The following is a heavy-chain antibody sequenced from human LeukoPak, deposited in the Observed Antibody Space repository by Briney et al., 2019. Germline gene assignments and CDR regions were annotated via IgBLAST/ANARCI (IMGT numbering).Heavy chain of an antibody. CDR1: GFTFSSNV. D-gene: IGHD6-6*01. CDR3: ARHQSLGREYSSSSDPLGN. Sequence: PGGSLRLSCAASGFTFSSNVMIWVRQAPGKGLEWIGYIYYSGSTNYNPSLKSRVTTSVDTSKNQFSLKLSSVTAADTAVYYCARHQSLGREYSSSSDPLGNWGQGTLVTVSS. J-gene: IGHJ4*02. CDR2: IYYSGST. V-gene: IGHV4-59*08.